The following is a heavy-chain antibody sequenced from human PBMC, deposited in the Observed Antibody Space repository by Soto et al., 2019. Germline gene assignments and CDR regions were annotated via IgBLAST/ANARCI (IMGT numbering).Heavy chain of an antibody. V-gene: IGHV3-74*01. J-gene: IGHJ6*02. CDR1: GFTFSSYW. Sequence: EVQLVESGGGLVQPGGSLRLSCAASGFTFSSYWMHWVRQAPGKGLVWVSRINSDGSSTSYADSVKGRFTISRDNAKNTLYLQMMSLRAEDRAVYYCAREPGYSSGYGYYYDGMDVWGPGTTVTVSS. D-gene: IGHD5-18*01. CDR2: INSDGSST. CDR3: AREPGYSSGYGYYYDGMDV.